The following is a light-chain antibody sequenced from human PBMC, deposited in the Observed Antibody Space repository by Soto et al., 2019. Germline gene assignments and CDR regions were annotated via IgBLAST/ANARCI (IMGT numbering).Light chain of an antibody. CDR3: QQSDSYPYT. V-gene: IGKV1-39*01. CDR2: AAS. J-gene: IGKJ2*01. CDR1: QSITNN. Sequence: DMQMTQPPSSLSVSVGDRVPITCRASQSITNNLYCYQQKPGKAPTLLVYAASSLQSGVPSRFSGNGSGTDFTLTISSLQPEDFASYYCQQSDSYPYTFGQGTKLEIK.